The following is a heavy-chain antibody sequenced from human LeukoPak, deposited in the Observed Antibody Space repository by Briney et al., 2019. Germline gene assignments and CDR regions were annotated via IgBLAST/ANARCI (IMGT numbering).Heavy chain of an antibody. CDR1: GFTFSSYR. J-gene: IGHJ4*02. V-gene: IGHV3-7*01. CDR3: ARDGYSSSFDY. Sequence: PGGSLRLSCAASGFTFSSYRMSWVRQAPGKGLEWVANIKQDGSEKYYVDSVKGRFTISRDNAKNSLYLQMNSLRAEDTAVYYCARDGYSSSFDYWGQGTLVTVSS. CDR2: IKQDGSEK. D-gene: IGHD6-6*01.